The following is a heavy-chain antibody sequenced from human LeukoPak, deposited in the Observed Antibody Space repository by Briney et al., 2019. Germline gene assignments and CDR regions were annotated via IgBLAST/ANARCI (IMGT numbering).Heavy chain of an antibody. CDR3: TRVSPVSGGWFDALDI. CDR1: GFIFSGSG. J-gene: IGHJ3*02. Sequence: PGGSLKLSCAASGFIFSGSGIDWARQASGKGLEWVGRIGTKSTNYATVYAASVKRSLTISRDDSKNTASLQLNSLKTEDTAVYYCTRVSPVSGGWFDALDIWGQGTMVTVPS. CDR2: IGTKSTNYAT. D-gene: IGHD6-19*01. V-gene: IGHV3-73*01.